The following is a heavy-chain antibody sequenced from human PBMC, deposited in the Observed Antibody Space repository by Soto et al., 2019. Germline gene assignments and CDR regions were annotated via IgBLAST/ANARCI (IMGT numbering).Heavy chain of an antibody. Sequence: SETLSLTCTVSGGSISSYYWSWIRQPPGKGLEWIGYIYYSGSTNYNPSLKSRVTISVDTSKNQFSLKLSSVTAADTAVYYCARGGGIAARPDSYYYGMDVWGQGTTVTVSS. J-gene: IGHJ6*02. V-gene: IGHV4-59*01. D-gene: IGHD6-6*01. CDR2: IYYSGST. CDR3: ARGGGIAARPDSYYYGMDV. CDR1: GGSISSYY.